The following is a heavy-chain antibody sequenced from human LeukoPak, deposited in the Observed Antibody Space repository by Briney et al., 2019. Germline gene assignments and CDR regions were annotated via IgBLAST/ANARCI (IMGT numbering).Heavy chain of an antibody. CDR1: GFTFSSYW. V-gene: IGHV3-74*01. D-gene: IGHD3-10*01. CDR3: ARGVYGSGSYYPYCFDY. J-gene: IGHJ4*02. CDR2: INSDGSST. Sequence: PGGSLRLSCAASGFTFSSYWMHWVRHAPGKGLVWVSRINSDGSSTSYADSVKGRFTISRDNAKNSLYLQMNSLRAEDTAVYYCARGVYGSGSYYPYCFDYWGQGTLVTVSS.